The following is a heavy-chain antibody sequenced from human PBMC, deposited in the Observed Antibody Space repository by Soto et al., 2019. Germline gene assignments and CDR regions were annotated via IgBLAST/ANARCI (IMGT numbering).Heavy chain of an antibody. V-gene: IGHV6-1*01. CDR3: ARGTDLGYCSSTSCYPNWFDP. J-gene: IGHJ5*02. D-gene: IGHD2-2*01. CDR1: GDSVSINSAA. CDR2: TYYRSKWYN. Sequence: SQTLSLTCAISGDSVSINSAAWNLIRQSPSRGLEWLGRTYYRSKWYNDYAVSVKSRITINPDTSKNQFSLQLNSVTPEDTAVYYCARGTDLGYCSSTSCYPNWFDPWGQGTLVTVSS.